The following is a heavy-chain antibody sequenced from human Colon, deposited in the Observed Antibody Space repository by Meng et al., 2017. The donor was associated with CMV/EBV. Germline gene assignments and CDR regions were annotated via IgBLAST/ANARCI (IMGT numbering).Heavy chain of an antibody. CDR1: GFTFSSYW. V-gene: IGHV3-7*01. CDR2: IKQDGSEK. J-gene: IGHJ4*02. CDR3: ARDDIAGIAAADTFDY. Sequence: SCAASGFTFSSYWMSWVRQAPGKGLEWVANIKQDGSEKYYVDSVKGRFTISRDNAKNSLYLQMNSLRAEDTAVYYCARDDIAGIAAADTFDYWGQGTLVTVSS. D-gene: IGHD6-13*01.